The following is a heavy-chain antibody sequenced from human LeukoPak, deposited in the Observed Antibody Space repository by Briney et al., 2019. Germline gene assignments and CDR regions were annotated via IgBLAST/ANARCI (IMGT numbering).Heavy chain of an antibody. CDR1: GFSFTSYW. D-gene: IGHD2-2*01. Sequence: GESLKISCKASGFSFTSYWIGWVRQMPGKGLEWMGIIFPCDSNTRYSPSFQGQVTISADKSISTAYLQWSSLKASDTAMYYCAVPSPSPTSSDYWGQGTLVTVSS. CDR2: IFPCDSNT. V-gene: IGHV5-51*01. CDR3: AVPSPSPTSSDY. J-gene: IGHJ4*02.